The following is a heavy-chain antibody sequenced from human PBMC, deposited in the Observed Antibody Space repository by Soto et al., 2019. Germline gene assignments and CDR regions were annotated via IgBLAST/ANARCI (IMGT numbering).Heavy chain of an antibody. J-gene: IGHJ6*02. V-gene: IGHV1-58*02. CDR1: GFTFTSSA. D-gene: IGHD2-2*01. CDR2: IVVGSGNT. Sequence: SVKVSCKASGFTFTSSAMQWVRQARGQRLEWIGWIVVGSGNTNYAQKFQERVTITRDMSTSTAYMELSSLRSDDTAVYYCARDRYCSTTSCPYGMDVWGQGTTETVSS. CDR3: ARDRYCSTTSCPYGMDV.